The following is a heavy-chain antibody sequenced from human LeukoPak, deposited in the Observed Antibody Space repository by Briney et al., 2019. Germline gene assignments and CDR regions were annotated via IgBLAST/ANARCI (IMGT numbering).Heavy chain of an antibody. CDR2: INQRGST. D-gene: IGHD4-17*01. V-gene: IGHV4-34*01. CDR1: GGPFSTYY. J-gene: IGHJ4*02. Sequence: PSETLSLTCAVYGGPFSTYYWNWIRQSPGMGREWIGEINQRGSTNYNPSLKSRVTISIDPSKAQFSLKLSSVTAADTAVYYCARGPGWTTVTRPFDNWGRGTLVTVSS. CDR3: ARGPGWTTVTRPFDN.